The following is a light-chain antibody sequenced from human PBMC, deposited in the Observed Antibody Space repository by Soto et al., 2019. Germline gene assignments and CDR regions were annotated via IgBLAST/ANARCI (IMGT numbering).Light chain of an antibody. V-gene: IGKV1D-12*01. CDR3: QQSKIFSLT. J-gene: IGKJ4*01. CDR1: RDVGSW. Sequence: DIQMTQSPSSVSASVGDRVTITCRASRDVGSWLSCYQQQPGKAHNLLIHSASSLQNGVPSRFIDSGSEKDFTLTISSLQPEDFAHYSCQQSKIFSLTFGGGTKVEMK. CDR2: SAS.